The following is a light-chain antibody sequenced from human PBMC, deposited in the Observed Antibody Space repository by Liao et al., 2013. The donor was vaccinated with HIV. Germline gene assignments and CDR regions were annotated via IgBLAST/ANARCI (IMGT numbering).Light chain of an antibody. V-gene: IGLV3-1*01. CDR3: QAWDSSTVV. Sequence: SYELTQSPSVSVSPGQTASIPCSGDKLGDRDASWYQQKPGQSPILVIYQDTKRPTGIPERFSGSNSGNTATLTISGTQAMDEGDYYCQAWDSSTVVFGGGTKLTVL. CDR2: QDT. J-gene: IGLJ2*01. CDR1: KLGDRD.